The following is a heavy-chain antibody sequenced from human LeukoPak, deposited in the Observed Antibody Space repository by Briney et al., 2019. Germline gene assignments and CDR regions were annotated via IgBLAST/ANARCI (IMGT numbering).Heavy chain of an antibody. CDR1: GFTFSDYY. V-gene: IGHV3-11*06. Sequence: GGSLRLSCAASGFTFSDYYMSWIRQAPGKGLEWVSYISSRSSDTNYADSVKGRFTISRDNTKNSLYLQMNSLRAEDTAVYYCTRVGSSGSVDYWGQRTLVTVSS. J-gene: IGHJ4*02. CDR3: TRVGSSGSVDY. CDR2: ISSRSSDT. D-gene: IGHD1-1*01.